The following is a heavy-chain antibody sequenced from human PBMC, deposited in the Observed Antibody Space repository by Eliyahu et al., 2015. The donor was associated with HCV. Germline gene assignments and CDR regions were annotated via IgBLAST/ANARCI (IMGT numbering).Heavy chain of an antibody. Sequence: LSCAASGFTFSSYAMHWVRQAPGKGLEWVAVISYDGSNKYYADSVKGRFTISRDNSKNTLYLQMNSLRAEDTAVYYCARDPAPSTAMVEYFDYWGQGTLVTVSS. D-gene: IGHD5-18*01. CDR1: GFTFSSYA. J-gene: IGHJ4*02. CDR3: ARDPAPSTAMVEYFDY. V-gene: IGHV3-30-3*01. CDR2: ISYDGSNK.